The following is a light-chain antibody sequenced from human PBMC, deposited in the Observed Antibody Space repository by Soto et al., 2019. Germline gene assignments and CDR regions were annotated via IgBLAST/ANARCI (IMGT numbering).Light chain of an antibody. CDR3: QHYFNWPYP. CDR1: QTISSW. J-gene: IGKJ2*01. Sequence: DIHMTQSPSTLSGSVGYRVTVTCLASQTISSWLAWYQQKPGKAPKLLIYKASTLKSGVPSRFSGSGSGTEFTLTISSLQPDDFATYYCQHYFNWPYPFGQGTKVDI. CDR2: KAS. V-gene: IGKV1-5*03.